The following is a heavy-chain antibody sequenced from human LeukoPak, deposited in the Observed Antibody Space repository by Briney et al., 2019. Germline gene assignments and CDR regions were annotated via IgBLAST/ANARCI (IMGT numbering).Heavy chain of an antibody. D-gene: IGHD2-21*02. CDR1: GYTFSGYY. Sequence: ASVKVSCKASGYTFSGYYIHWVRQAPGQGLEWMGWISPSTGGTNYAQKFQGRAIMTRDMSTATAYMELRRLSSDDTAVYFCASPQYGDFYFDYWGQGNLVTVAS. J-gene: IGHJ4*02. V-gene: IGHV1-2*02. CDR3: ASPQYGDFYFDY. CDR2: ISPSTGGT.